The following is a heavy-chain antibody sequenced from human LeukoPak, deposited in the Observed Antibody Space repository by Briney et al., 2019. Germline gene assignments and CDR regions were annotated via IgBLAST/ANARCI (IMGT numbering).Heavy chain of an antibody. J-gene: IGHJ5*02. CDR2: IIPIFGTA. CDR1: GGTFSSYA. D-gene: IGHD3-10*01. CDR3: ARVQEGDRGNWFDP. V-gene: IGHV1-69*06. Sequence: SVKVSCKASGGTFSSYAISWVRQAPGQVLEWMGGIIPIFGTANYAQKFQGRVTITADKSTSTAYMELSSLRSEDTAVYYCARVQEGDRGNWFDPWGQGTLVTVSS.